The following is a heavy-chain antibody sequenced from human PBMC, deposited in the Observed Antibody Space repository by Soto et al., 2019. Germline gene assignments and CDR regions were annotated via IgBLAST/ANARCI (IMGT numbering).Heavy chain of an antibody. D-gene: IGHD6-19*01. J-gene: IGHJ4*02. CDR1: GYTFTSYG. Sequence: QVQLVQSGAEVKKPGASVKVSCKASGYTFTSYGISWVRQAPGQGLEWMGWISAYNGNTNYAQKLQGRVTMTTDTSTGTAYRELRSLRSGDTAVYYCARDTQWLGTKSFDYWGQGTLVTVSS. V-gene: IGHV1-18*01. CDR3: ARDTQWLGTKSFDY. CDR2: ISAYNGNT.